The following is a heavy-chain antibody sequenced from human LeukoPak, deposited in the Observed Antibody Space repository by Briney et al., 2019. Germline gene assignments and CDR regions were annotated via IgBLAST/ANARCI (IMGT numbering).Heavy chain of an antibody. CDR3: ARDRLTNDAFDI. Sequence: GGSLRLSCAASGFTFNSYWMHWVRHAPGKGLVGVSRINSDGSGTSDADFVKGRFTISRDNSKNTLYLQMNSLRAEDTAMYYCARDRLTNDAFDIWGQGTMVTVSS. CDR1: GFTFNSYW. V-gene: IGHV3-74*01. J-gene: IGHJ3*02. D-gene: IGHD2-8*01. CDR2: INSDGSGT.